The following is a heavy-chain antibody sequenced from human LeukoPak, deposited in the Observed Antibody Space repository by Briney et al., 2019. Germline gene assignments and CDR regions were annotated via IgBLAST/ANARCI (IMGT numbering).Heavy chain of an antibody. D-gene: IGHD6-13*01. Sequence: SETLSLTCTVSGDSITSYYWNWTRQPPGKGLEWIGYIHYSGSTNYNPSLKSRVTMSVDTSKNQFSLKLNSVTAADTAVYYCARAGSSWSFDYWGQGTLVTVSS. V-gene: IGHV4-59*01. CDR2: IHYSGST. J-gene: IGHJ4*02. CDR1: GDSITSYY. CDR3: ARAGSSWSFDY.